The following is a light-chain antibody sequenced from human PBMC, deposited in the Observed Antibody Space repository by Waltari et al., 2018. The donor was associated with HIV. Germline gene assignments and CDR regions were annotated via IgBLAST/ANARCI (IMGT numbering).Light chain of an antibody. Sequence: EIVMTQSPDTLSVSPGEGATLSCRASQSVSTNLAWYQQKPGQAPRRVLFGASTRATGIPARFSGSGSGTEFTLTISGLQSEDAAVYYCQQYDNWPPFTFGQGTRLEIK. J-gene: IGKJ2*01. V-gene: IGKV3-15*01. CDR1: QSVSTN. CDR3: QQYDNWPPFT. CDR2: GAS.